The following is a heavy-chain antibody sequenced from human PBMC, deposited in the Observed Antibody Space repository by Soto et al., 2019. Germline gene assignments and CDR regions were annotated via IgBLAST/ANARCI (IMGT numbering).Heavy chain of an antibody. CDR1: GFSFNTW. D-gene: IGHD5-12*01. Sequence: EVQLVESGGGVVQPGGSLRLSCAASGFSFNTWMHWVRQAPGKGLVWLSRINGGGSSLSYEDSVKGRFTVSRDNAKNTLYLQINSLTAEDTAVYYCTRGASGYGNFDYWGQGVLLTVSS. CDR2: INGGGSSL. J-gene: IGHJ4*02. CDR3: TRGASGYGNFDY. V-gene: IGHV3-74*01.